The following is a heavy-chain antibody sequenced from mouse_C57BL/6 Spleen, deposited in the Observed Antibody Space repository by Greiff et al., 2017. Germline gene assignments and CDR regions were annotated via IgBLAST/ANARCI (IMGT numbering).Heavy chain of an antibody. D-gene: IGHD1-1*01. Sequence: DVMLVESGGGLVKPGGSLKLSCAASGFTFSDYGMHWVRQAPEKGLEWVAYISSGSSTIYYADTVKGRFTISRDNAKNTLFLQMTSLRSEDTAMYYCAREPSPYYGSRDWYFDVWGTGTTVTVSS. CDR2: ISSGSSTI. J-gene: IGHJ1*03. CDR1: GFTFSDYG. V-gene: IGHV5-17*01. CDR3: AREPSPYYGSRDWYFDV.